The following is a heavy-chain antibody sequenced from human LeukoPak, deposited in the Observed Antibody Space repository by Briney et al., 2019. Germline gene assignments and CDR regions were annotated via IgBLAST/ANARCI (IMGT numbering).Heavy chain of an antibody. V-gene: IGHV4-34*01. Sequence: SETLSLTCAVYGGSFSGYYWSWIRQPPGKGLEWIGEINHSGSTNYNPSLKSRVTISVDTSKNQFSLKLSSVTAADTAVYYCARGRVVVTAYNWFDPWGQGTLVTLSS. CDR2: INHSGST. CDR3: ARGRVVVTAYNWFDP. D-gene: IGHD3-22*01. CDR1: GGSFSGYY. J-gene: IGHJ5*02.